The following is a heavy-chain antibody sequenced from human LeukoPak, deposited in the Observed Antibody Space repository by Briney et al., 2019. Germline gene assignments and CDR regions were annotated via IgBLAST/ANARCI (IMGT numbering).Heavy chain of an antibody. J-gene: IGHJ6*03. D-gene: IGHD6-19*01. CDR1: GYTFTDNV. V-gene: IGHV1-69*06. CDR2: IIPIFGTA. Sequence: ASVKVSCKTSGYTFTDNVISWVRQAPGQGLEWMGGIIPIFGTANYAQKFQGRVTITADKSTSTAYMELSSLRSEDTAVYYCARDRWEQWLVHTSGPPGGNYYYYYMDVWGKGTTVTVSS. CDR3: ARDRWEQWLVHTSGPPGGNYYYYYMDV.